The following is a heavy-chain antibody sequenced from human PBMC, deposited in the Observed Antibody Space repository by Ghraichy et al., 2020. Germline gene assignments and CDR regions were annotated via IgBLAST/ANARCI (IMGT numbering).Heavy chain of an antibody. CDR3: AKARGFAYGIDAFDI. D-gene: IGHD3-10*01. J-gene: IGHJ3*02. CDR1: GFTFDDYA. V-gene: IGHV3-9*01. CDR2: ISWNSGTI. Sequence: SLNTSCAASGFTFDDYAMHWVRQAPGKGLEWVSGISWNSGTIGYAESVKGRFTVSRDNAKNSLYLQMNSLRAEDTAFYYCAKARGFAYGIDAFDIWGQGTMVTVSS.